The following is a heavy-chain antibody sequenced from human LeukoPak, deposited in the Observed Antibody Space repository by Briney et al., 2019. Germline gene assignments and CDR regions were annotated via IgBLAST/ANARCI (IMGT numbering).Heavy chain of an antibody. Sequence: GASVKVSCKTSGYTFTDYYIKWVRQAPGQGLEWMGWINPNSGGTYYAQKFQGRVTMTWDTSISTAYMELSRLTSDDTAVYYCARQKAPYYFDYWGQGTLVTVSS. J-gene: IGHJ4*02. CDR1: GYTFTDYY. CDR2: INPNSGGT. V-gene: IGHV1-2*02. CDR3: ARQKAPYYFDY.